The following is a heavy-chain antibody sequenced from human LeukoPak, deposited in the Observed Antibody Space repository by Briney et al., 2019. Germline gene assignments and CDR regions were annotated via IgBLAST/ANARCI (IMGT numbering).Heavy chain of an antibody. CDR1: GFTFSSYA. V-gene: IGHV3-23*01. CDR2: ISGSGGST. J-gene: IGHJ4*02. D-gene: IGHD3-3*01. CDR3: AKAPRTDFWSGYWYFDY. Sequence: GGSLRLSCAASGFTFSSYAMSWVRQAPGKGLEWVSAISGSGGSTYYADSVKGRFTISRDSSKNTLYLQMNSLRAEDTAVYYCAKAPRTDFWSGYWYFDYWGQGTLVTVSS.